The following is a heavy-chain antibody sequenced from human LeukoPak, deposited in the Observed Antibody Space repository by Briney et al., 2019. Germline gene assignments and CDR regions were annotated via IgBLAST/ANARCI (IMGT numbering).Heavy chain of an antibody. J-gene: IGHJ6*03. D-gene: IGHD2-2*02. CDR3: ARGGGIPDPDYYYYYYMDV. CDR2: IFTSGRT. CDR1: GGSISNYY. V-gene: IGHV4-4*07. Sequence: SETLSLTCIVSGGSISNYYWSWLRQPAGKGLEWIGRIFTSGRTNHRPSLKTRVTMSVDTSKNQFSLKLSSVTAADTAVYYCARGGGIPDPDYYYYYYMDVWGKGTTVTVSS.